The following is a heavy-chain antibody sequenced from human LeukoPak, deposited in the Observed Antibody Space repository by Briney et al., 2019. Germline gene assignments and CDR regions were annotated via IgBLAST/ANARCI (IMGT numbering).Heavy chain of an antibody. CDR3: TSLSGAIESFGTRNY. V-gene: IGHV3-30*03. CDR2: ISFDGSKK. Sequence: QPGGSLRLSCAASGFTVSSNYMSWVRQAPGKGLEWVAVISFDGSKKYSVDSVKGRFTISRDNSKNTLYLQMNSLRAEDTAVYYCTSLSGAIESFGTRNYWGQGTLVTVSS. CDR1: GFTVSSNY. J-gene: IGHJ4*02. D-gene: IGHD2-2*02.